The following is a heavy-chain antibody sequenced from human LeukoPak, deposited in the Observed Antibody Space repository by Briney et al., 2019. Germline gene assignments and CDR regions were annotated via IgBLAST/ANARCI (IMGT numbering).Heavy chain of an antibody. D-gene: IGHD2-2*01. CDR1: GGSISSGGYY. V-gene: IGHV4-31*03. CDR2: IYYSGST. Sequence: ASQTLSLTCTVSGGSISSGGYYWSWIRQHPGKGLEWIGYIYYSGSTYYNPSLKSRVTISVDTSKNQFSLKLSSVTAADTAVYYCARCFGSPSWGFDYGGQGTLVTVSS. J-gene: IGHJ4*02. CDR3: ARCFGSPSWGFDY.